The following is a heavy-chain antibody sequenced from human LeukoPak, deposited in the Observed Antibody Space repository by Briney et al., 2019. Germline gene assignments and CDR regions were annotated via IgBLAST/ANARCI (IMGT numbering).Heavy chain of an antibody. CDR1: GFTFSSYW. J-gene: IGHJ3*02. Sequence: GGSLRLSCAASGFTFSSYWMHWVRQAPGKGLVWVSRIDSDGSSTSYADSVKGRFTISRDNAKNMLYLQMNSLRAEDTAVYYCTRGYGSGSLIAFDIWGQGTMVPVSS. CDR2: IDSDGSST. CDR3: TRGYGSGSLIAFDI. V-gene: IGHV3-74*01. D-gene: IGHD3-10*01.